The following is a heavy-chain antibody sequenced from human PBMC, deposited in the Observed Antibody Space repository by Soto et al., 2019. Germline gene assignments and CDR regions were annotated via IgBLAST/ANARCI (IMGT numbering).Heavy chain of an antibody. CDR3: ARDGSTGWRTYGMDV. D-gene: IGHD2-8*02. J-gene: IGHJ6*02. V-gene: IGHV3-53*01. CDR2: IYTGDST. Sequence: GGSLRLSCAASGLTVSSNYMSWVRQAPGMGLEWVSVIYTGDSTYYADSVKGRFTISRDNSKNTLYLQMNSLGDADTAVYYCARDGSTGWRTYGMDVWGQGTTVTVSS. CDR1: GLTVSSNY.